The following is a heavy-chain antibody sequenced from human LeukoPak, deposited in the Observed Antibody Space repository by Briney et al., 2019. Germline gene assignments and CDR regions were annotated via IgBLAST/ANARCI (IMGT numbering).Heavy chain of an antibody. D-gene: IGHD5-12*01. Sequence: GGSLRLSCAGSGFTFSHAWMNWVRQAPGKGLEWVGRITGKTGGGTTDYAAPVKGRFTISRDDSKNTLYLQMNSLKTEDTAVYYCTTALGYSGYDTSNYFDYWGQGTLVTVSS. CDR3: TTALGYSGYDTSNYFDY. V-gene: IGHV3-15*01. CDR1: GFTFSHAW. CDR2: ITGKTGGGTT. J-gene: IGHJ4*02.